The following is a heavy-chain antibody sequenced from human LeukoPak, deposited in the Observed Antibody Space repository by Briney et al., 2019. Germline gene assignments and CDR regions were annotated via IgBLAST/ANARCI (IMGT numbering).Heavy chain of an antibody. V-gene: IGHV3-23*01. D-gene: IGHD4-17*01. CDR2: ISGSGSSGGST. J-gene: IGHJ4*02. CDR3: AKGKYGDYDYFDY. CDR1: GFTFSSYA. Sequence: GGSLRLSCVASGFTFSSYAMSWVRQAPGKGLEWVSAISGSGSSGGSTYYADSVKGRFTISRDNSKNTLYLQMNSLRAEDTAVYYCAKGKYGDYDYFDYWGQGTLVTVSS.